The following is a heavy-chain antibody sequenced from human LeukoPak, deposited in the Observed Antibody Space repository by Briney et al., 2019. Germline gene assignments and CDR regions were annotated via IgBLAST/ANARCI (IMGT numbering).Heavy chain of an antibody. CDR2: IWYDGSNK. CDR1: GFTLSSYG. V-gene: IGHV3-33*01. D-gene: IGHD2-15*01. CDR3: ARDSRYCSGGSCYSVSDY. J-gene: IGHJ4*02. Sequence: GGSLGLSWEAFGFTLSSYGMHWVGQAPGKGQEGVAVIWYDGSNKYYADSVKGRFTISRDNSKNTLYLQMNSLRAEDTAVYYCARDSRYCSGGSCYSVSDYWGQGTLVTVSS.